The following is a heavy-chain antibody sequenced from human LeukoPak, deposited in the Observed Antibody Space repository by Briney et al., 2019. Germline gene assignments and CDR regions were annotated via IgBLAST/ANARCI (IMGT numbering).Heavy chain of an antibody. CDR1: GYSFTSYG. D-gene: IGHD6-13*01. CDR3: ARAAGGGYFGF. CDR2: ISAYNSNT. J-gene: IGHJ4*02. V-gene: IGHV1-18*01. Sequence: ASVKVSCKASGYSFTSYGISWVRQAPGQGLEWMGWISAYNSNTNYAQNLQGRVTMTTDTSTSTVYLDLRRLRSDDTAVYYCARAAGGGYFGFWGQGTLVTVSS.